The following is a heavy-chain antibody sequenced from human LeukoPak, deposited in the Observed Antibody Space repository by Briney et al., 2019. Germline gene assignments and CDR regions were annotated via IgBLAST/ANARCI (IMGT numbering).Heavy chain of an antibody. D-gene: IGHD1-26*01. Sequence: SETLSLTCTVSGGSISSGGYYWSWIRQHPGKGLEWIGYIYYSGSTNYNPSLKSRVTISVDTSKNQFSLKLSSVTAADTAVYYCASGAGNNIVGATPHVGWGQGTLVTVSS. CDR2: IYYSGST. V-gene: IGHV4-61*08. J-gene: IGHJ4*02. CDR1: GGSISSGGYY. CDR3: ASGAGNNIVGATPHVG.